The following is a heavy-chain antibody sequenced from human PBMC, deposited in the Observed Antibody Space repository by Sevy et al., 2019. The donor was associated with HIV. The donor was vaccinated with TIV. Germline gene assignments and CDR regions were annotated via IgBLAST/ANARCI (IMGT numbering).Heavy chain of an antibody. CDR3: ARGIYGSGSRLGLGY. D-gene: IGHD3-10*01. CDR1: GFTFSSYW. Sequence: GGSLRLSCAASGFTFSSYWMTWVRQAPGKGLEWVANMRQDGNEKYYVDSVKGRFTISRDNAKNSLYLQMKSLRAEDTAVYYCARGIYGSGSRLGLGYWGQGTLGTVSS. V-gene: IGHV3-7*01. J-gene: IGHJ4*02. CDR2: MRQDGNEK.